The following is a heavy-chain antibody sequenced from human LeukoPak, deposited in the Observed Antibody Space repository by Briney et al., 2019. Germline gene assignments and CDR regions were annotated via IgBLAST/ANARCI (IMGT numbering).Heavy chain of an antibody. CDR1: GFSFSSYG. J-gene: IGHJ3*02. CDR2: IWYDGSNK. CDR3: ARGHYTGLEWSADAFDI. Sequence: GRSLRLSCAASGFSFSSYGMYWVRQAPGKGLEWVAVIWYDGSNKYYADSVKGRFTISRDNSKNTLYLQMNSLRAEDTALYYCARGHYTGLEWSADAFDIWGQGTMVTVSS. V-gene: IGHV3-33*01. D-gene: IGHD3-3*01.